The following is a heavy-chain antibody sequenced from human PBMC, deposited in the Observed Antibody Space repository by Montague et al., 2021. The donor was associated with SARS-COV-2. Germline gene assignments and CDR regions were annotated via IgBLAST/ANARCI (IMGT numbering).Heavy chain of an antibody. Sequence: SETLSLTCAVYGGSLSGDHCSWICQPPGQGTERKGEVNHSGHTNYNVSPKSRVTMSVDMSKCQFSLKVRFVTAADTAVYYCAGGPVGVASRLRYYFDQWGQGTLVTVSS. V-gene: IGHV4-34*01. CDR3: AGGPVGVASRLRYYFDQ. CDR1: GGSLSGDH. CDR2: VNHSGHT. D-gene: IGHD6-6*01. J-gene: IGHJ4*02.